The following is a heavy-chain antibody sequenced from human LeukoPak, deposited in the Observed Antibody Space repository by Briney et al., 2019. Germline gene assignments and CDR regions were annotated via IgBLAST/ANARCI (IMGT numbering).Heavy chain of an antibody. Sequence: SETLSLTCTVSGGSISSSSYYWGWIRQPPGKGLEWIGSIYYSGSTYYNPSLKSRVTISVDTSKNQFSLKLSSVTAADTAVYYYARVVARPGGAFDIWGQGTMVTVSS. J-gene: IGHJ3*02. CDR3: ARVVARPGGAFDI. CDR2: IYYSGST. D-gene: IGHD2-15*01. CDR1: GGSISSSSYY. V-gene: IGHV4-39*01.